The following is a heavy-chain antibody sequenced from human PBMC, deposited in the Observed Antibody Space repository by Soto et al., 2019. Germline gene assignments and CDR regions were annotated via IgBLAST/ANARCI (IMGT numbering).Heavy chain of an antibody. J-gene: IGHJ3*02. Sequence: ASVKVSCKASGYTFTSYDINWVRQATGQGLEWMGWMNPNSGNTGYAQKFQGRVTVTRNTSISTAYMELSSLRSEDTAVYYCAVPYDFWSGYYRAGAFDIWGQGTMVTVSS. CDR2: MNPNSGNT. CDR3: AVPYDFWSGYYRAGAFDI. V-gene: IGHV1-8*01. CDR1: GYTFTSYD. D-gene: IGHD3-3*01.